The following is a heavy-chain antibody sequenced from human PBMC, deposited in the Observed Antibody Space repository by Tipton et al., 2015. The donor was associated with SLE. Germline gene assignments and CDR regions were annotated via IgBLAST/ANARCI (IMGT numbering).Heavy chain of an antibody. CDR3: ARHYGGGSLAY. CDR1: GGSISSSSYY. CDR2: ISSSGRD. V-gene: IGHV4-39*07. Sequence: PSLTCTVSGGSISSSSYYWGWTRQPPGKGLEWIGSISSSGRDYYNPSLRSRVTISGDTSKNQFSLNLSSVTAADTAMYYCARHYGGGSLAYWGQGTLVTVSS. D-gene: IGHD3-16*01. J-gene: IGHJ4*02.